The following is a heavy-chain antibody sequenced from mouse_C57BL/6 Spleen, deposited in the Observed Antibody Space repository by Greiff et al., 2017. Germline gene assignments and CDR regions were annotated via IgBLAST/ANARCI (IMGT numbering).Heavy chain of an antibody. D-gene: IGHD3-3*01. V-gene: IGHV10-1*01. J-gene: IGHJ4*01. CDR2: IRSKSNNYAT. CDR3: VRQGTRGHYYAMDY. CDR1: GFSFNTYA. Sequence: EVQLVESGGGLVQPKGSLKLSCAASGFSFNTYAMNWVRQAPGKGLEWVARIRSKSNNYATYYADSVKDRFTISRDDSESMLYLQMNNLKTEDTAMYYCVRQGTRGHYYAMDYWGQGTSVTVSS.